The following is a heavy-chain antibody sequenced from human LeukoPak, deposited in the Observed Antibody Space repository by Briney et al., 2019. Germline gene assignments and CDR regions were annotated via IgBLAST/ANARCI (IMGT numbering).Heavy chain of an antibody. CDR3: ARTWAPQQWLVRYYFDY. Sequence: GASVKVSCKASGGTFSSYAISWVRQAPGQGLEWMGGIIPIFGTANYAQKFQGRVTITADKSTSTAYMELSSLRSEDTAVYYCARTWAPQQWLVRYYFDYWGQGTLVTVSS. CDR1: GGTFSSYA. V-gene: IGHV1-69*06. CDR2: IIPIFGTA. D-gene: IGHD6-19*01. J-gene: IGHJ4*02.